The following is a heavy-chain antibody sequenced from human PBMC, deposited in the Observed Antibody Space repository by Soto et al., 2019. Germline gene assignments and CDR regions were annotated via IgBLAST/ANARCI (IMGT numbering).Heavy chain of an antibody. V-gene: IGHV3-33*01. J-gene: IGHJ4*02. CDR3: ARVYGGSSSWGDFDY. CDR1: GFTFSSYG. Sequence: QVQLVESGGGVVQPGRSLRLSCAASGFTFSSYGMHWVRQAPGKGLEWVAVIWYDGSNKYYADSVKGRFTISRDNSKNTLYLQMNSLRAEDTAVYYCARVYGGSSSWGDFDYWGQGTLVTVSS. CDR2: IWYDGSNK. D-gene: IGHD6-13*01.